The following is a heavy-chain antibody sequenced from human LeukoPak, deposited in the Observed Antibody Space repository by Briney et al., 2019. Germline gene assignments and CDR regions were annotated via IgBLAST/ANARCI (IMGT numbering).Heavy chain of an antibody. J-gene: IGHJ5*02. V-gene: IGHV1-18*01. CDR3: ARDLGDIVVVPAAISLP. CDR2: ISAYNGNT. Sequence: ASVKVSCKASGYTFTSYGISWVRQAPGQGLEWMGWISAYNGNTNYAQKLQGRVTMTTDTSTSTAYMELRSLRSDDTAVYHCARDLGDIVVVPAAISLPWGQGTLVTVSS. D-gene: IGHD2-2*01. CDR1: GYTFTSYG.